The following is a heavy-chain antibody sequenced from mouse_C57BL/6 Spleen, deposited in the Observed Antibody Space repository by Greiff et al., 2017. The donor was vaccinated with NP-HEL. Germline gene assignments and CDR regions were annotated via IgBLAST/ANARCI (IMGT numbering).Heavy chain of an antibody. CDR2: INPNNGGT. CDR1: GYTFTDYN. V-gene: IGHV1-22*01. Sequence: EVQLQQSGPELVKPGASVKMSCKASGYTFTDYNMHWVKQSHGKSLEWIGYINPNNGGTSYNQKFKGKATLTVNKSSSTAYMELRSLTSEDSAVYYCARGRELLRGFDYWGQGTTLTVSS. D-gene: IGHD1-1*01. J-gene: IGHJ2*01. CDR3: ARGRELLRGFDY.